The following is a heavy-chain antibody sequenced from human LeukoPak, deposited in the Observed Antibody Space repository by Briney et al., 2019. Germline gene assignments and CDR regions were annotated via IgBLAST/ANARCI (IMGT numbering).Heavy chain of an antibody. V-gene: IGHV3-15*01. CDR1: GFTFSNAW. D-gene: IGHD2-15*01. Sequence: GGSLRLSCAASGFTFSNAWMNWVRQAPGKGLEWVGRIKSKTDGGTTDYRAPVKGRFTISRDDSKNTLYLQVNSLKTEDTAVYYCAKSHAGMVAALLSWFDPWGQGTLVTVSS. CDR2: IKSKTDGGTT. J-gene: IGHJ5*02. CDR3: AKSHAGMVAALLSWFDP.